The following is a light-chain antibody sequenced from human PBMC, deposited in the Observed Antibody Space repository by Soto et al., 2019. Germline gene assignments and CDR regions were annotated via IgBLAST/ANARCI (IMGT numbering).Light chain of an antibody. CDR3: QQYNNWGT. V-gene: IGKV3-15*01. Sequence: EIVMTQSPATLSVSPGERVTLSCRASQSVSSNLAWYQQKPGQAPRLLIYGASTRATGIPARFSGSGSGTEFTLTISSLQSEYFAVYYCQQYNNWGTFGQGTRVEIK. CDR1: QSVSSN. CDR2: GAS. J-gene: IGKJ1*01.